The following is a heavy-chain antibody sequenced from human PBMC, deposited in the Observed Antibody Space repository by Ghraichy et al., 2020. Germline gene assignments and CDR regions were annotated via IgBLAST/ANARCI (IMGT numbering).Heavy chain of an antibody. J-gene: IGHJ1*01. D-gene: IGHD6-19*01. Sequence: GSLSLTCAVYGGSFSGYYWSWIRQPPGKGLEWIGEINHSGSTNYNPSLKSRVTISVDTSKNQFSLKLSSVTAADTAVYYCANRIAVAGEYFQHWGQGTLVTVSS. CDR2: INHSGST. CDR3: ANRIAVAGEYFQH. CDR1: GGSFSGYY. V-gene: IGHV4-34*01.